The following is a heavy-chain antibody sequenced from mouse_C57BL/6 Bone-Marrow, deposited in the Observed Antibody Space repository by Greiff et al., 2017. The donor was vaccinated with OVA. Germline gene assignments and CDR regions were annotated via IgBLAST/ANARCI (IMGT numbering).Heavy chain of an antibody. V-gene: IGHV1-69*01. CDR2: IDPSDSYT. CDR3: ARVWHYYYDWFAY. CDR1: GYTFTSYW. D-gene: IGHD2-4*01. J-gene: IGHJ3*01. Sequence: VQLQQPGAELVIPGASVKLSCKASGYTFTSYWMHWVKQRPGHGLEWIGEIDPSDSYTNYNQKFKGKSTLTVEKSSSTAYMQLSSLTSGDSAVFYCARVWHYYYDWFAYWGQGTLVTVSA.